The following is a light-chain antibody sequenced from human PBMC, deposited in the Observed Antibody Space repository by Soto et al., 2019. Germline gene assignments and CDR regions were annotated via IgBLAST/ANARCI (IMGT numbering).Light chain of an antibody. CDR2: DVN. V-gene: IGLV2-14*01. Sequence: QSALTQPASVSGSPGQSITISCTGTSSDIGIYKYVSWYQQLPGKAPKLMIYDVNSRPSGVSNRFSGSKSGNTASLTISGLQAEDEADYYCSSYRSSSAVFGSGTKLTVL. CDR1: SSDIGIYKY. CDR3: SSYRSSSAV. J-gene: IGLJ1*01.